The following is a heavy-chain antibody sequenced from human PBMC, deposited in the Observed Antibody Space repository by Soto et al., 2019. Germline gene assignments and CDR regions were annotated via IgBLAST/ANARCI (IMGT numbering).Heavy chain of an antibody. V-gene: IGHV3-23*01. D-gene: IGHD1-26*01. CDR2: ISGSGGIT. CDR1: GFTFSSYA. CDR3: AQSKVGATSNYFDY. J-gene: IGHJ4*02. Sequence: EVQLLESGGGLVQPGGSLRLSCAASGFTFSSYAMSWVRQAPGKGLEWVSGISGSGGITYYADSVKGRFTISRDNSXNTLYLQLNSLRAEDTAVYYCAQSKVGATSNYFDYWGQGTLVTVSS.